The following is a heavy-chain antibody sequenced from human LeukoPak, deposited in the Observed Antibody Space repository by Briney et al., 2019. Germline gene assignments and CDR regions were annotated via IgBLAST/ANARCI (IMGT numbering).Heavy chain of an antibody. CDR1: GFTFSSYS. V-gene: IGHV3-21*01. D-gene: IGHD6-13*01. J-gene: IGHJ4*02. CDR2: ISSSSSYI. Sequence: KPGRSLRLSCAASGFTFSSYSMNWVRQAPGKGLEWVSSISSSSSYIYYADSVKGRFTISRDNAKNSLYLQMNSLRAEDTAVYYCARGLAAAGRGGVFDYWGQGTLVTVSS. CDR3: ARGLAAAGRGGVFDY.